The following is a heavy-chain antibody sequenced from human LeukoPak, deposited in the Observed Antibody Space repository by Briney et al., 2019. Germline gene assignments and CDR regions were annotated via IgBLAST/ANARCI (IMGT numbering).Heavy chain of an antibody. J-gene: IGHJ4*02. CDR2: ISHDGRNT. CDR3: ARNSVTTGYYFDY. Sequence: GGSLRLSCAASGFTFGSYSVHWVRQAPGKGLEWVAVISHDGRNTYYAKSVKGRFTISRDDSKNTLYLQMNSLRADDTAVYYCARNSVTTGYYFDYWGQGTLVTVSS. CDR1: GFTFGSYS. D-gene: IGHD4-17*01. V-gene: IGHV3-30*04.